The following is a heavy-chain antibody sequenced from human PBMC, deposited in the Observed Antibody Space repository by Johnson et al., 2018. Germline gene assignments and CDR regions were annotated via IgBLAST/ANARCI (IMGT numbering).Heavy chain of an antibody. V-gene: IGHV3-20*04. Sequence: EVQLVESGGRVVRPGGSXRLSCVGSGFIFGDYGMSWVRPAPGKGLEWSPGINWNSGRVGYADSVRGRFTISRDNANNSLYLQMNSLRAEDPALYYCAKDIESYYGMDVWGQGTTVTVSS. J-gene: IGHJ6*02. CDR1: GFIFGDYG. CDR2: INWNSGRV. CDR3: AKDIESYYGMDV.